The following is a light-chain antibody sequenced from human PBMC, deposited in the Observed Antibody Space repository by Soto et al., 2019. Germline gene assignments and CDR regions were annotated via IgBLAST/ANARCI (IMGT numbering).Light chain of an antibody. CDR3: SSYTTNSTPYV. Sequence: QSALTQPASVSGSPGQSITISCTGSSSDVGGYNYVSWYQQHPGKAPKLIIYEVSNRPSGVSNRFSGSKSGNTASLTISGLQAEDEADSYCSSYTTNSTPYVFGTGTKVTVL. V-gene: IGLV2-14*01. CDR2: EVS. CDR1: SSDVGGYNY. J-gene: IGLJ1*01.